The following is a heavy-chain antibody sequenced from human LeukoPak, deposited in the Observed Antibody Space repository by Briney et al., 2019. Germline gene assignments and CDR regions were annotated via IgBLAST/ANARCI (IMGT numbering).Heavy chain of an antibody. V-gene: IGHV4-34*01. Sequence: SETLSLTCAVDGGSFGGYYWSWIRQPPGRGLEWVGEINHSGSTNYNPSLKSRVTISVDTSKNPFSLKLSSVTAADPAVYYCARSQRSMVRGVILYWGQGTLVIVSS. CDR2: INHSGST. CDR3: ARSQRSMVRGVILY. J-gene: IGHJ4*02. CDR1: GGSFGGYY. D-gene: IGHD3-10*01.